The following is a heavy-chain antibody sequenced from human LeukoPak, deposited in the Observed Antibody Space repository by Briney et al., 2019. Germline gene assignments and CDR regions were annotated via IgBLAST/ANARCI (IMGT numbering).Heavy chain of an antibody. Sequence: GGSLRLSCAASGFTFSSYGMSWVRQAPGRGLEWVSAISGSGGSTYYADSVKGRFTISRDNSKNTLYLQMNSLRAEDTAVYYCAGGVRGLKSLHDYWGQGTLVTVSS. V-gene: IGHV3-23*01. CDR3: AGGVRGLKSLHDY. J-gene: IGHJ4*02. D-gene: IGHD3-10*01. CDR1: GFTFSSYG. CDR2: ISGSGGST.